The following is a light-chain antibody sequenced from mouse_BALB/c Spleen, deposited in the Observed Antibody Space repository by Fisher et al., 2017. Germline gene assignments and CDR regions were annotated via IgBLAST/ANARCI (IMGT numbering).Light chain of an antibody. J-gene: IGKJ5*01. Sequence: DIVITQSPAIMSASPGEKVTMTCSASSSVSSSYLHWYQQKPGSSPKLWIYSISNLASGVPARFSGSGSGTSYSLTISSVKAEDAATYYCQQWSSSPLTFGAGTKLELK. CDR3: QQWSSSPLT. CDR2: SIS. V-gene: IGKV4-57-1*01. CDR1: SSVSSSY.